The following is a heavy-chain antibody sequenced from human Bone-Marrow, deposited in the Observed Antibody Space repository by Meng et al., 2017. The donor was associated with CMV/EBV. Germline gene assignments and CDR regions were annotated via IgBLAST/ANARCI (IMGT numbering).Heavy chain of an antibody. CDR3: ARGVRILEWLFSYYFDY. CDR2: IYYSGST. Sequence: ISSGGYYWGWIRQQPGKGLEWIGYIYYSGSTYCDPSLKSRVTISVDTSKSQFSLKLSSVTAADTAVYYCARGVRILEWLFSYYFDYWGQGTLVTVSS. CDR1: ISSGGYY. D-gene: IGHD3-3*01. V-gene: IGHV4-31*02. J-gene: IGHJ4*02.